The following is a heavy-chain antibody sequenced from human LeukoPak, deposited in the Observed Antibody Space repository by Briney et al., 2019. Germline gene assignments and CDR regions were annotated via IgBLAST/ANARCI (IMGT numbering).Heavy chain of an antibody. CDR3: ARDLKPTVTRGYYYYYYGMDV. V-gene: IGHV3-33*01. D-gene: IGHD4-17*01. CDR1: GFTFSSYG. CDR2: IWYDGSNK. Sequence: GGSLRLSCAASGFTFSSYGMHWVRQAPGKGLEWVAVIWYDGSNKYYADSVKGRFTISRDNSKNTLYLQMNSLRAEDTAVYYCARDLKPTVTRGYYYYYYGMDVWGQGTTVTVSS. J-gene: IGHJ6*02.